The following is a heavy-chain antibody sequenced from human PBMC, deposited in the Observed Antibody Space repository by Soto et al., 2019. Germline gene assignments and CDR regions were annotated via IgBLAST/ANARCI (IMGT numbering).Heavy chain of an antibody. D-gene: IGHD5-12*01. Sequence: QITVKESGLPLVKPTETLTLTCTFSGFSLSTNGMGVGWIRQPPGKALEWLALIYWDDDKRYSPSLRSRLTIXXDXXKNQVDLTMTNMEPVDTATYYCARLTRGVYDLDRLWEKFDYWGQGTLVTVSS. CDR1: GFSLSTNGMG. J-gene: IGHJ4*02. CDR3: ARLTRGVYDLDRLWEKFDY. V-gene: IGHV2-5*02. CDR2: IYWDDDK.